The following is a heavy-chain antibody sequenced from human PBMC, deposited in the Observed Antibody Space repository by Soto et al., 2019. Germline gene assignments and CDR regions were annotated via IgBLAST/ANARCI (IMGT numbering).Heavy chain of an antibody. V-gene: IGHV3-15*07. CDR2: IKPKSEGETA. J-gene: IGHJ4*02. D-gene: IGHD6-19*01. CDR1: RFNFSAAW. Sequence: EMQLVQSGGGLVKPGGSLRLSCVASRFNFSAAWLNWIRQAPGKGLEWVGRIKPKSEGETADYTAPVRGRFTISRDDSQTTLHLQMDSLKTEDTAVYYCAKVPYSGGPTWGLGVLVTVSS. CDR3: AKVPYSGGPT.